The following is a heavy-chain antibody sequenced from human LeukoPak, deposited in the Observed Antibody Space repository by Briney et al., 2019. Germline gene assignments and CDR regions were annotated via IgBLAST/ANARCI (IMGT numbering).Heavy chain of an antibody. Sequence: SETLSLTCAVSGASISSSNWWSWVRQPPGKGLEWIGEVYHSGRTNYNASLKSRVTISLDESKNQFSLKLTSVTAADTAVYYGARVLDGAPQLVDYWGQGTLVTVSS. D-gene: IGHD1-1*01. CDR1: GASISSSNW. CDR2: VYHSGRT. J-gene: IGHJ4*02. CDR3: ARVLDGAPQLVDY. V-gene: IGHV4-4*02.